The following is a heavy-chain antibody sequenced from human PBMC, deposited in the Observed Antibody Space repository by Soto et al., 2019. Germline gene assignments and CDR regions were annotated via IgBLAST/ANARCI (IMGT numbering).Heavy chain of an antibody. Sequence: ASVKVSCKASGYTFSSYAMHWVRQAPGQRLEWMGWINAGYGNTKSSQRFQDRVTISRDTSASTAYMELTSLRSEDTAVYYCARDTGDGTFDFWGQGTLVTVSS. CDR3: ARDTGDGTFDF. CDR2: INAGYGNT. V-gene: IGHV1-3*01. D-gene: IGHD7-27*01. CDR1: GYTFSSYA. J-gene: IGHJ4*02.